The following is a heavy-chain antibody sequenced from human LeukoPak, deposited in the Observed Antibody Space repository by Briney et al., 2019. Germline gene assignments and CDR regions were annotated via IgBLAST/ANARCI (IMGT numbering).Heavy chain of an antibody. J-gene: IGHJ4*02. D-gene: IGHD2-15*01. V-gene: IGHV3-48*03. Sequence: PGGSLRLSCEPSGFTFSYYQMNWVRQAPGKGLEWISYISGSGSTTSFADSVRGRFTISRDNAKNSMFLRMNSLRAEDTAVYYCARGYCSGGSCHFDSWGQGTLVTVSS. CDR3: ARGYCSGGSCHFDS. CDR1: GFTFSYYQ. CDR2: ISGSGSTT.